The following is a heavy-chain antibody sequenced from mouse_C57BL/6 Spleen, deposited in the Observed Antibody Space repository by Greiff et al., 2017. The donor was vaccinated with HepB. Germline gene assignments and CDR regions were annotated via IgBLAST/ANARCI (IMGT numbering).Heavy chain of an antibody. Sequence: QVHVKQPGAELVKPGASVKLSCKASGYTFTSYWMHWVKQRPGQGLEWIGMIHPNSGSTNYNEKFKSKATLTVDKSSSTAYMQLSSLTSEDSAVYYCARVGRYAMDYWGQGTSVTVSS. J-gene: IGHJ4*01. V-gene: IGHV1-64*01. CDR1: GYTFTSYW. CDR3: ARVGRYAMDY. CDR2: IHPNSGST.